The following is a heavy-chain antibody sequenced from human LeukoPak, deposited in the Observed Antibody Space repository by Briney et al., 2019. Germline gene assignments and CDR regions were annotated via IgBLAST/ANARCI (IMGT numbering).Heavy chain of an antibody. CDR1: GFTFSGSA. J-gene: IGHJ4*02. CDR2: IRSKANSYAT. D-gene: IGHD5-24*01. V-gene: IGHV3-73*01. CDR3: TRDGYNNDY. Sequence: GGSLRLSCAASGFTFSGSAMHWVRQASGKGLEWVGRIRSKANSYATAYAASVKGRFTIFRDDSKNTAYLQMNSLKTEDTAVYYCTRDGYNNDYWGQGTLVTVSS.